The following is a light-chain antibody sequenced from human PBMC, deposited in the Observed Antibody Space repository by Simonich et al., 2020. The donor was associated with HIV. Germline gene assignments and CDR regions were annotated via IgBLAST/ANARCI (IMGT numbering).Light chain of an antibody. CDR2: GAS. CDR1: QTVSSSN. J-gene: IGKJ3*01. CDR3: QQYGSSGFT. Sequence: EIVLTQFPGTLSLSPGERATLSCRASQTVSSSNLAWYQQKPGQAPRLLIYGASSRATGIPDRFSGRWSGTDFTLTISRLEPEDFAVDYCQQYGSSGFTFGPGTKVDIK. V-gene: IGKV3-20*01.